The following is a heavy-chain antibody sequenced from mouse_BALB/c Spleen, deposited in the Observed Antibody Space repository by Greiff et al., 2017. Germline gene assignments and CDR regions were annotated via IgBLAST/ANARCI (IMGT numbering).Heavy chain of an antibody. CDR1: GYSITSGYY. V-gene: IGHV3-6*02. J-gene: IGHJ2*01. Sequence: EVQLQESGPGLVKPSQSLSLTCSVTGYSITSGYYWNWIRQFPGNKLEWMGYISYDGSNNYNPSLKNRISITRDTSKNQFFLKLNSVTTEDTATYYCARWDYYGSSPDYWGQGTTLTVSS. CDR2: ISYDGSN. D-gene: IGHD1-1*01. CDR3: ARWDYYGSSPDY.